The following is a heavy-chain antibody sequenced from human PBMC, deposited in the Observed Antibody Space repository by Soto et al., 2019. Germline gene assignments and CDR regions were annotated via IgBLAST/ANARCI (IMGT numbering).Heavy chain of an antibody. CDR1: GFTFSSYA. CDR2: ISGSGDST. Sequence: EVQLLESGGGLVQPGGSLRLSCAASGFTFSSYAMRWVRQAPVKGLEWVSAISGSGDSTYYADSVKGRFTISRDNSKNTLYLQMNSLRAEDTAVYCCARRGSGSYYDYWGQGTLVTVSS. CDR3: ARRGSGSYYDY. V-gene: IGHV3-23*01. J-gene: IGHJ4*02. D-gene: IGHD1-26*01.